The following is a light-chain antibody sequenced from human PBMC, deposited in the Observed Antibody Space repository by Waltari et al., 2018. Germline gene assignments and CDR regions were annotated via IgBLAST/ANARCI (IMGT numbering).Light chain of an antibody. J-gene: IGLJ2*01. CDR2: EVN. V-gene: IGLV2-23*02. CDR3: CSYAGGSVI. CDR1: SGDVGSYNL. Sequence: QSGLTQPASVSGSPGQSITISCPGSSGDVGSYNLVSWYQRRPCQAPKLIISEVNDRPSGVSNRFSGSKSGNTASLTISGLQAEDEADYYCCSYAGGSVIFGGGTKLTVL.